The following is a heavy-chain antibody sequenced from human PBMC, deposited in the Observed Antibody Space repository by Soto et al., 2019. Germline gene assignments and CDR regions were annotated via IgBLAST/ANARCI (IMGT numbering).Heavy chain of an antibody. CDR2: IWYDGGNK. J-gene: IGHJ6*02. Sequence: PGGSLRLSCAASGFAFSSYGMHWVSQVPGKGLEWVAVIWYDGGNKYHADSVKGRFTISRDNSKNTLYLQMNSLRAEDTAVYYCARAGGRPTLYYSGMDVWGQGTTVTVSS. V-gene: IGHV3-33*08. CDR3: ARAGGRPTLYYSGMDV. CDR1: GFAFSSYG. D-gene: IGHD3-16*01.